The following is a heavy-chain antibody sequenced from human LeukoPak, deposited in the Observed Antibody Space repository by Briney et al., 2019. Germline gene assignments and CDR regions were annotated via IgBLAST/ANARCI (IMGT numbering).Heavy chain of an antibody. D-gene: IGHD3-22*01. CDR1: GGSISSSSYY. J-gene: IGHJ4*02. Sequence: PSETLSLTCTVPGGSISSSSYYWGWIRQPPGKGLEWIGSIYYSGSIYYNPSLKSRVTISVDTSKNQFSLKLSSVTAADTAVYYCAGTYYYDSSGYFAIDYWGQGTLVTVSS. CDR3: AGTYYYDSSGYFAIDY. V-gene: IGHV4-39*01. CDR2: IYYSGSI.